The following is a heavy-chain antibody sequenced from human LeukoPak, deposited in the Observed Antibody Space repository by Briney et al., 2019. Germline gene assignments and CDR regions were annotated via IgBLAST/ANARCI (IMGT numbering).Heavy chain of an antibody. Sequence: SETLSLTCSVSGGSISSYHWSWIRQPPGKGLEWIGSIYYSGSTYYNPSLKSRVTISVDTSKNQFSLKLSSVTAADTAVYYCARAVAARPGPVFDYWGQGTLVTVSS. CDR3: ARAVAARPGPVFDY. CDR1: GGSISSYH. V-gene: IGHV4-59*12. D-gene: IGHD6-6*01. J-gene: IGHJ4*02. CDR2: IYYSGST.